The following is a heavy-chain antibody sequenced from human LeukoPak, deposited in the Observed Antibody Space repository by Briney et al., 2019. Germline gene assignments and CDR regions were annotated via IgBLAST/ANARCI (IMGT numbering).Heavy chain of an antibody. Sequence: GGSLRLSGVGSGFTFSSYWMHWVRQGPGKGLEWVSRISIDGSTTTYADSVKGRFTISRDNAKNTAYLQMNSLRAEDTAVYYCARGYSSRLYNWLDPWGQGTLVTVSS. CDR2: ISIDGSTT. V-gene: IGHV3-74*01. CDR1: GFTFSSYW. J-gene: IGHJ5*02. D-gene: IGHD6-13*01. CDR3: ARGYSSRLYNWLDP.